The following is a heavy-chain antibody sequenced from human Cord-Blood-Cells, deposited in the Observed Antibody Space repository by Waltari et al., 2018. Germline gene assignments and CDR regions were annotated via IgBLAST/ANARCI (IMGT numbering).Heavy chain of an antibody. CDR2: IIPIFGTA. Sequence: QVQLVQSGAEVKKPGSSVKVSGKASGGPLSSYATSWVRQAPGQGLEWRGGIIPIFGTANYAQKFQGRVTITADESTSTAYMELSSLRSEDTAVYYCARFAGSGSSFDYWGQGTLVTVSS. CDR3: ARFAGSGSSFDY. J-gene: IGHJ4*02. V-gene: IGHV1-69*01. CDR1: GGPLSSYA. D-gene: IGHD3-10*01.